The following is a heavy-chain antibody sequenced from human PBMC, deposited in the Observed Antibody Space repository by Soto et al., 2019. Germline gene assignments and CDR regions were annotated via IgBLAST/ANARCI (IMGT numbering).Heavy chain of an antibody. D-gene: IGHD3-3*01. J-gene: IGHJ4*02. CDR2: FDPEDGET. V-gene: IGHV1-24*01. CDR3: PTRQRRISFWKWLSRYDFDF. Sequence: QVQLVQSGAEVKKPGASVKVSCKVSGYTLTELSMHWVRQAPGKGLEWMGGFDPEDGETVYAQKFQGRVTMTEATATVTAYMEPSTLRSEDTAVYYCPTRQRRISFWKWLSRYDFDFWGEGTVVTVS. CDR1: GYTLTELS.